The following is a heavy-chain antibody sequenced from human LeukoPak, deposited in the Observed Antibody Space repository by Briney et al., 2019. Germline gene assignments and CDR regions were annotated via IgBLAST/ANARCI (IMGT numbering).Heavy chain of an antibody. CDR1: GYSISSGYY. J-gene: IGHJ3*02. D-gene: IGHD2-15*01. V-gene: IGHV4-61*02. Sequence: SETLSLTCTVSGYSISSGYYWGWIRQPAGKGLEWIGRIYTSGSTNYNPSLKSRVTISVDTSKNQFSLKLSSVTAADTAVYYCASDRIEVDAFDIWGQGTTVTVSS. CDR2: IYTSGST. CDR3: ASDRIEVDAFDI.